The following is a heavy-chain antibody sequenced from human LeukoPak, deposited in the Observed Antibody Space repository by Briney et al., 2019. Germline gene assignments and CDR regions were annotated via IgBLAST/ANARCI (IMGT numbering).Heavy chain of an antibody. Sequence: GGSLRLSCEVSGFTFSSYVMSWVRQAPGKGLEWVSALSSSGGDTSYEDSVKGRFTISRDNSKNTLYLQMSSLRAEDTAVYYCAKDPQPHTAMGLFDYWGQGTLVTVSS. D-gene: IGHD5-18*01. CDR2: LSSSGGDT. CDR3: AKDPQPHTAMGLFDY. J-gene: IGHJ4*02. V-gene: IGHV3-23*01. CDR1: GFTFSSYV.